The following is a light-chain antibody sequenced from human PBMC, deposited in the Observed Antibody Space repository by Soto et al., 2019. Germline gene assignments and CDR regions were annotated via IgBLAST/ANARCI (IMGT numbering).Light chain of an antibody. Sequence: EIVLTQFPGALSLSPGERVTLSCRASQTVSNTYLAWYQQKSGQAPKFLIYGASNRATGIPDSFSGSWSGTDFYLIISRLEPKDFAVYYCQQYGALPPTFGGGTKVEIK. CDR1: QTVSNTY. CDR2: GAS. V-gene: IGKV3-20*01. J-gene: IGKJ4*01. CDR3: QQYGALPPT.